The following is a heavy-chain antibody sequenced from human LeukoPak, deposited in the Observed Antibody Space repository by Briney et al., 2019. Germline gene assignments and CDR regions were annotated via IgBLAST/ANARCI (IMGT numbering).Heavy chain of an antibody. Sequence: GGSLRLSCATSGFNFVAYAMHGVRQAPGKDLEGVSGISCHSGSIGYASSVKGRFTTSRANDKNSLSQQQNSLIADDAAFYYCAKQLAGDYYDGIDVWGQGTTVTVSS. D-gene: IGHD2-15*01. J-gene: IGHJ6*02. CDR2: ISCHSGSI. CDR3: AKQLAGDYYDGIDV. V-gene: IGHV3-9*01. CDR1: GFNFVAYA.